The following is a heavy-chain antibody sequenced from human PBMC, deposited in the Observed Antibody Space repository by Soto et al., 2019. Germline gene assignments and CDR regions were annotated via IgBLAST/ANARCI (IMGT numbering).Heavy chain of an antibody. J-gene: IGHJ3*02. D-gene: IGHD2-21*02. CDR3: ARQGSYCGGDCYLWAFDI. CDR1: GYSFTSYW. V-gene: IGHV5-10-1*01. CDR2: IDPSDSYT. Sequence: PGESLKISCKGSGYSFTSYWISWVRQMPGKGLEWMGRIDPSDSYTNYSPSFQGHVTISADKSISTAYLQWSSLKASDTAMYYCARQGSYCGGDCYLWAFDIWGQGTMVTVS.